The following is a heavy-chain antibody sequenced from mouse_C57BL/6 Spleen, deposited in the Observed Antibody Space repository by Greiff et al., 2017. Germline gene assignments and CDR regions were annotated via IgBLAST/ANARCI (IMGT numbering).Heavy chain of an antibody. Sequence: DVMLVESGGGLVQPGGSLSLSCAASGFTFTDYHMSWVRQPPGKALEWLGFIRNKANGYTTEYSASVKGRFTISRVYAQSILYLQMNALRAEDSATYYCARCGGLYWYFGVWGTGPTVTVSS. CDR1: GFTFTDYH. V-gene: IGHV7-3*01. CDR2: IRNKANGYTT. CDR3: ARCGGLYWYFGV. J-gene: IGHJ1*03.